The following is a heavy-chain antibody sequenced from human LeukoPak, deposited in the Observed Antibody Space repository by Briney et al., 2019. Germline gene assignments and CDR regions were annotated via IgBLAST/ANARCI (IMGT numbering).Heavy chain of an antibody. CDR2: INGGNGNT. CDR3: ARSVGVAAAGP. CDR1: GYTFTSYS. V-gene: IGHV1-3*01. D-gene: IGHD6-13*01. Sequence: ASVKVSCKAYGYTFTSYSMHWVRQAPGQRLEWMGWINGGNGNTKYSQKFQGRVTITRDTSASTAYMELSSLRSEDTAVYYCARSVGVAAAGPWGQGTLVTVSS. J-gene: IGHJ5*02.